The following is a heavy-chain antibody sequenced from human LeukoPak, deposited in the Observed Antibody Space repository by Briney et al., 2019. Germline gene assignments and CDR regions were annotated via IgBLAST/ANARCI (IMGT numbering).Heavy chain of an antibody. CDR1: GGSISSGGYY. J-gene: IGHJ4*02. Sequence: SQTLSLTCTVSGGSISSGGYYWSWIRQHPGKGLEWIGYIYYSGSTYYNPSLKSRVTISVDTSKNQFSLKLSSATAADTAVYYCARGSTLGQNFDYWGQGTLVTVSS. V-gene: IGHV4-31*03. D-gene: IGHD5/OR15-5a*01. CDR3: ARGSTLGQNFDY. CDR2: IYYSGST.